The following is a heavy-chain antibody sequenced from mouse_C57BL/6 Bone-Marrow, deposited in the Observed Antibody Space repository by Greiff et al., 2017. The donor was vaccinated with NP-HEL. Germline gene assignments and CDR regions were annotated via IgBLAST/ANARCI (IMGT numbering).Heavy chain of an antibody. D-gene: IGHD1-1*01. V-gene: IGHV1-81*01. Sequence: VQLQQSGAELARPGASVKLSCKASGYTFTSYGISWVKQRTGQGLEWIGDIYPRSGNTYYNEKFKGKATLTADKSSSTAYMELRSLTSEDSAVYFCARWGTTVPRSYWYFDVWGTGTTVTVSS. CDR1: GYTFTSYG. CDR3: ARWGTTVPRSYWYFDV. CDR2: IYPRSGNT. J-gene: IGHJ1*03.